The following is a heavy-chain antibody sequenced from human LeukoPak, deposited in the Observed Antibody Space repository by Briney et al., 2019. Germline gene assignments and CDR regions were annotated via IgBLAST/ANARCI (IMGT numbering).Heavy chain of an antibody. J-gene: IGHJ4*02. D-gene: IGHD2-2*01. CDR3: ARDPYCSSTSCYDYFDY. V-gene: IGHV3-21*01. CDR2: ICSSSSYI. Sequence: GGSLRLSCAASGFTFSDYYMSWVRQAPGKGLEWVSSICSSSSYIYYADSVKGRFTISRDNAKNSLYLQMNSLRAEDTAVYYCARDPYCSSTSCYDYFDYWGQGTLVTVSS. CDR1: GFTFSDYY.